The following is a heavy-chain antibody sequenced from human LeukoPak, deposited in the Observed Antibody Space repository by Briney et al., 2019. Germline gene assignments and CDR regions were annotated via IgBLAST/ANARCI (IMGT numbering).Heavy chain of an antibody. CDR1: GYTFTIYN. Sequence: ASVKVSCKASGYTFTIYNINWGRQAPGQGLEWMGWMNPNSGNTGNAQKFQGRVTMARNTSISTAYMELSSLRSEGTAVYYCARGLKTSSWGQGTLVTVSS. CDR2: MNPNSGNT. CDR3: ARGLKTSS. V-gene: IGHV1-8*01. J-gene: IGHJ5*02.